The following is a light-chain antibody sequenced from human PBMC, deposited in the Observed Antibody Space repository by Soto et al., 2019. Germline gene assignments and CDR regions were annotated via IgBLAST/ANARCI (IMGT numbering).Light chain of an antibody. J-gene: IGKJ2*01. CDR1: QSVSSN. CDR3: QQYNNWPPYT. CDR2: GAS. V-gene: IGKV3-15*01. Sequence: EIVMTQSPATLSVSPGERATLSCRASQSVSSNLAWYQQKPGQGPRLLIYGASTRATGIPAGFSGSRSGTECTLTINSLQSEDFAVYYCQQYNNWPPYTFGQGTKLEIK.